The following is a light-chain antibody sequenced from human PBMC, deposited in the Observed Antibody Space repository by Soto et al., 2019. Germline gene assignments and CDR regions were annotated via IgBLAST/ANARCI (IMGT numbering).Light chain of an antibody. CDR1: DRDVGKYNY. V-gene: IGLV2-8*01. Sequence: QSALTQPPSASGSPGQSVTISCSGTDRDVGKYNYVSWYQQHPGTAPKVLIYEVRKRPSGVPDRFSASKTGNTASLTVSGLQDDDEADYYCSSYAGDNPYVFGSGTKVTVL. CDR3: SSYAGDNPYV. J-gene: IGLJ1*01. CDR2: EVR.